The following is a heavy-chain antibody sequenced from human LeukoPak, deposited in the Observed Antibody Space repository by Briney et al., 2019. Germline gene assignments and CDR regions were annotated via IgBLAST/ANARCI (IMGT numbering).Heavy chain of an antibody. Sequence: GGSLRLSCAASGFTFSSYGMHWVRQAPGKGLEWVAVISYDGSNKYYADSVKGRFTISRDNSKNTLYLQMNSLRAEDTAVYYCAKGVPNIAAAGNLLDPWGQGTLVTVSS. D-gene: IGHD6-13*01. CDR1: GFTFSSYG. J-gene: IGHJ5*02. CDR2: ISYDGSNK. CDR3: AKGVPNIAAAGNLLDP. V-gene: IGHV3-30*18.